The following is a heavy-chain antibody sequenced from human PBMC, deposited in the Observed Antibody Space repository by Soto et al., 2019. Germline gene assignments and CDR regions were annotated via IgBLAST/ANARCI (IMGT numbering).Heavy chain of an antibody. D-gene: IGHD6-6*01. CDR2: IYYSGST. Sequence: SETLSLTSPVAGGSISSYCWILIRQPPGKGLEWIGYIYYSGSTNYNPSLKSRVTKSVDTSKNQFSLKLSSVTAAGTAVYYCARFHGQLVRGYYYYGMDVWGQGTTVTVSS. J-gene: IGHJ6*02. CDR1: GGSISSYC. V-gene: IGHV4-59*01. CDR3: ARFHGQLVRGYYYYGMDV.